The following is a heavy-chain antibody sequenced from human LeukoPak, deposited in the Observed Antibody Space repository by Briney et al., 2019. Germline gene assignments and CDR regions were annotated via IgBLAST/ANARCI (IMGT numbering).Heavy chain of an antibody. J-gene: IGHJ4*02. CDR3: ARFRVCPRCHFDY. V-gene: IGHV3-21*01. CDR1: GFTFNDYT. CDR2: ITGDCNYI. Sequence: NPGGPLRLSCAASGFTFNDYTMTWVRQAPGKGLEWVSTITGDCNYIFYADSVKGRFTISRDNAKNTLYLQMNSLRADDTVVYYGARFRVCPRCHFDYWGQGTLVTVSS. D-gene: IGHD3-16*01.